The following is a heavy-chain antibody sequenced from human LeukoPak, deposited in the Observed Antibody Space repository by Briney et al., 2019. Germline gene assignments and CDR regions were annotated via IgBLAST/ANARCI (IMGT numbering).Heavy chain of an antibody. D-gene: IGHD3-16*02. V-gene: IGHV3-7*01. J-gene: IGHJ4*02. CDR1: GFSFSRYW. CDR2: IKQDGSEK. CDR3: ARDLGVIVHPSDY. Sequence: GGSLRLSCAASGFSFSRYWMSWVRQAPGKGREGVANIKQDGSEKYYVDSVKGRFTIYRDNAKNSLYLQMNSLRAEDTAVYYCARDLGVIVHPSDYWGQGTLVTVSS.